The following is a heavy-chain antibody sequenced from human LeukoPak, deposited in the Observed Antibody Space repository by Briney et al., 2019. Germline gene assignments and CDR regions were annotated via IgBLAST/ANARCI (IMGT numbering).Heavy chain of an antibody. CDR2: MNPNSGNT. CDR1: GYTFTSYD. D-gene: IGHD3-3*01. J-gene: IGHJ4*02. Sequence: ASVKVSCKASGYTFTSYDINWVRQATGQGLEWMGWMNPNSGNTGYAQKFQGRVTMTRNTSISTAYMELSRLRSDDTAVYYCARDDGDPVDFDYWGQGTLVTVSS. CDR3: ARDDGDPVDFDY. V-gene: IGHV1-8*01.